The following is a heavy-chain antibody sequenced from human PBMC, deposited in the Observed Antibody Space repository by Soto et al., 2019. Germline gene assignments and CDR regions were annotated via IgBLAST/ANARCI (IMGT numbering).Heavy chain of an antibody. J-gene: IGHJ6*02. V-gene: IGHV1-69*12. CDR2: IIPIFGTA. CDR1: GGTFSSYA. CDR3: ARHGWGYWGGGSGPGYYYYYCGMDV. D-gene: IGHD2-15*01. Sequence: QVQLVQSGAEVKKPGSSVKVSCKASGGTFSSYAISWVRQAPGQGLEWMGGIIPIFGTANYAQKFQGRVTITADESTSTAYMELSSLRSEDTAVYYCARHGWGYWGGGSGPGYYYYYCGMDVGGQGTTVTVSS.